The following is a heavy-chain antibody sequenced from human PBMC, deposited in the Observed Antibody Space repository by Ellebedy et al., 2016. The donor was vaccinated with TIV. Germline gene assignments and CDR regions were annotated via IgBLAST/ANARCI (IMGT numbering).Heavy chain of an antibody. J-gene: IGHJ4*02. Sequence: GESLKISCAASGFTFSTYSLNWVRQAPGKGLEWVSSIRPITNYADSVRGRFTISRDNAKNSLYLQMNSLRAEDTAVYYCSRGGGCGGGTCYYPDFWGQGTLVTVSS. D-gene: IGHD2-15*01. V-gene: IGHV3-21*01. CDR3: SRGGGCGGGTCYYPDF. CDR1: GFTFSTYS. CDR2: IRPITNY.